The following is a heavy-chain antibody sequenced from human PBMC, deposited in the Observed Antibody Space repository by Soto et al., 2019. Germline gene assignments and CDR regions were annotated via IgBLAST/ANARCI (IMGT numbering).Heavy chain of an antibody. J-gene: IGHJ5*02. CDR2: IFSNDEK. V-gene: IGHV2-26*01. D-gene: IGHD6-6*01. CDR3: ARTPQYSSSSLQWWFDP. CDR1: GFSLSNARMG. Sequence: SGPTLVNPTETLTLTCTVSGFSLSNARMGVSWIRQPPGKALEWLAHIFSNDEKSYSTSLKSRLTISKDTSKSQVVLTMTNMDPVDTATYYCARTPQYSSSSLQWWFDPWGQGTLGTSPQ.